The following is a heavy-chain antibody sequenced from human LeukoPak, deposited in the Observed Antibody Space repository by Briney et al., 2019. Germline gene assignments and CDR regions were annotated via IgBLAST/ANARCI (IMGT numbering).Heavy chain of an antibody. V-gene: IGHV4-59*08. D-gene: IGHD5-12*01. CDR3: ARMGGYSGYATH. Sequence: SETLSLTCSVSGGSIGPYYWSWIRQPPGKGLEWIGYIYSSGSANYNPSLKSRVTISVDTSKNHFSLKLSSVTAADTAVYYCARMGGYSGYATHWGQGTLVTVSS. J-gene: IGHJ4*02. CDR2: IYSSGSA. CDR1: GGSIGPYY.